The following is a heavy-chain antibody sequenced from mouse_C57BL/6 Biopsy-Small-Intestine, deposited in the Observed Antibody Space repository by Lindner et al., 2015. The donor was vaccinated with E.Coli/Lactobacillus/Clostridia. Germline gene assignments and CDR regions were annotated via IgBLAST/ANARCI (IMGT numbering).Heavy chain of an antibody. V-gene: IGHV1-80*01. CDR1: GYAFSSYW. CDR2: IYPGDGDT. D-gene: IGHD2-3*01. CDR3: ARSDGFYAMDY. J-gene: IGHJ4*01. Sequence: VQLQESGAELVKPGASVKISCKASGYAFSSYWMNWVKQRPGKGLEWIGQIYPGDGDTNYNGKFKGKATLTADKSSSTAYMQLSSLTSEDSAVYFCARSDGFYAMDYWGQGTSVTVSS.